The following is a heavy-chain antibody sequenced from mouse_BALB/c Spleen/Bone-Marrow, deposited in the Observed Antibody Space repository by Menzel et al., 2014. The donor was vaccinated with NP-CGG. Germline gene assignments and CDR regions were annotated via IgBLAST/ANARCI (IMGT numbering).Heavy chain of an antibody. CDR2: INPSNGGT. D-gene: IGHD1-1*01. CDR1: GYSFTNYY. V-gene: IGHV1S81*02. J-gene: IGHJ1*01. CDR3: TRSNYGYWYFDV. Sequence: QVQLKESGAELVKPGASVKLSCKASGYSFTNYYMCWVKRRPGQGLEWIGEINPSNGGTNFNEKFKNKATLTVDKSSSTAYMQLSSLTSEDSAVYYCTRSNYGYWYFDVWGAGTTVTVSS.